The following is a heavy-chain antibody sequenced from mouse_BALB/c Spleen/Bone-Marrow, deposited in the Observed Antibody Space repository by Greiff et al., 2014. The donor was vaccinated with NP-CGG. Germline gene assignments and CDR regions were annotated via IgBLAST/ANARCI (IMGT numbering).Heavy chain of an antibody. Sequence: EVQLQQSGPELVKPGASMKISCKASGYSFTGYTMNWVKQSHGKSLEWIGLINPYNGSTSYNQKFKGKATLTVDKSSSTAYMELLSLTSVDSAVYYCARDYYGSSYGFAYWGQGTLVTVSA. D-gene: IGHD1-1*01. J-gene: IGHJ3*01. CDR3: ARDYYGSSYGFAY. CDR2: INPYNGST. CDR1: GYSFTGYT. V-gene: IGHV1-18*01.